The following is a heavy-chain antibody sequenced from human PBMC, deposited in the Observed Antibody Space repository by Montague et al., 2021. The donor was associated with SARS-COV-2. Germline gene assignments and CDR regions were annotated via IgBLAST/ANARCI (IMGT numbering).Heavy chain of an antibody. J-gene: IGHJ6*02. CDR1: GGSISSSIYY. D-gene: IGHD6-25*01. CDR3: ARLKRCVVSSGSLSAFDF. Sequence: SETLSLTCTVSGGSISSSIYYWGWIRRPPGKGLEWIGSIYSSGSTYYNPSLKSRVTISVDTSKNQFTLKLSSVTAAETAVYYCARLKRCVVSSGSLSAFDFWGQGTTVTVSS. CDR2: IYSSGST. V-gene: IGHV4-39*01.